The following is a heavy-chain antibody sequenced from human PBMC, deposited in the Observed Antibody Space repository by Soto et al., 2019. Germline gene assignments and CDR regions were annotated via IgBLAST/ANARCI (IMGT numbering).Heavy chain of an antibody. CDR3: ARGVYDFWSGYYWTNYYGMDV. V-gene: IGHV3-30-3*01. Sequence: PGGSLRLSCAASGFTFSSYAMHWVRQAPGKGLEWVAVISYDGSNKYYADSVKGRFTISRDNSKNTLYLQMNSLRAEDTAVYYCARGVYDFWSGYYWTNYYGMDVWGQGTKVTVSS. CDR1: GFTFSSYA. D-gene: IGHD3-3*01. CDR2: ISYDGSNK. J-gene: IGHJ6*02.